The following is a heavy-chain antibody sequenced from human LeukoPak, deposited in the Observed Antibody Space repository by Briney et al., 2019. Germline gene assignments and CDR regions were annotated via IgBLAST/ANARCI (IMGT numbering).Heavy chain of an antibody. V-gene: IGHV1-18*01. CDR2: ISTYSSNT. Sequence: ASVKVSCKASGYTFTNYGITWVRQAPGQGLEWMGWISTYSSNTKFAQKLQGRVTMTTDTSTSTAYMELRSLRSDDTALYYCARAPGGESGYVMLYWGQGTLVTVSS. D-gene: IGHD5-12*01. CDR1: GYTFTNYG. CDR3: ARAPGGESGYVMLY. J-gene: IGHJ4*02.